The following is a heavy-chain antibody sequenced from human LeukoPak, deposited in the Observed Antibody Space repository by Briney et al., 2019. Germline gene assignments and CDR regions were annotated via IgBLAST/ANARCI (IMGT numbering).Heavy chain of an antibody. V-gene: IGHV3-23*01. CDR2: ISGSGGST. D-gene: IGHD6-19*01. CDR3: AKPGYSSGWYDAFDI. J-gene: IGHJ3*02. Sequence: PGGSLRLSCAASGFTFSSYAMSWVRQAPRKRLEWVSAISGSGGSTYYADSVKGRVTISRDNSKNTLYLQMNSLRAEDTAVYYCAKPGYSSGWYDAFDIWGQGTMVTVSS. CDR1: GFTFSSYA.